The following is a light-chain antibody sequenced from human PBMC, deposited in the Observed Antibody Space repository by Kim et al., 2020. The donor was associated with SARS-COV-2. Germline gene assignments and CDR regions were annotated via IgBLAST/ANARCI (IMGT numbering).Light chain of an antibody. CDR1: QSFSSSY. V-gene: IGKV3-20*01. CDR3: QQYGSSFRT. CDR2: GAS. J-gene: IGKJ2*02. Sequence: WSPGERATLSCRASQSFSSSYLAWYQQKPGQAPRLLIYGASSRATGIPDRFSGSGSGTDFTLTISRLEPEYFAVYYCQQYGSSFRTFGQGTKLEI.